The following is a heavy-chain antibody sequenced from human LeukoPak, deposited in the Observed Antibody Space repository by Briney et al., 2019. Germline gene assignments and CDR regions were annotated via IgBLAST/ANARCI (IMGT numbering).Heavy chain of an antibody. D-gene: IGHD3-10*02. J-gene: IGHJ6*02. CDR3: ASSPFMFGELSPLSYYGMDV. CDR2: IYDSGST. Sequence: SETLSLTCTVSGGSISSYYWSWIRQPPRKGLEWIGYIYDSGSTNYNPSLKSRVTISVDTSKNQFSLKLSSVTAADTAVYYCASSPFMFGELSPLSYYGMDVWGQGTTVTVSS. V-gene: IGHV4-59*01. CDR1: GGSISSYY.